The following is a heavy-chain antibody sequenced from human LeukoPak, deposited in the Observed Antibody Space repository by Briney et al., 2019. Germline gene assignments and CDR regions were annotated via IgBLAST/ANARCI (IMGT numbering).Heavy chain of an antibody. V-gene: IGHV3-74*01. CDR1: GFTFSSHL. CDR3: ASDLGTRYFDY. CDR2: ISSDGTYT. Sequence: GGSLRLSCAASGFTFSSHLMHWVRQAPGKGLVWVSRISSDGTYTNYADSVRGRFTISRDNAKNTLYLQMSNLRAEDTAVYYCASDLGTRYFDYWGQGILVTVSS. J-gene: IGHJ4*02. D-gene: IGHD3-16*01.